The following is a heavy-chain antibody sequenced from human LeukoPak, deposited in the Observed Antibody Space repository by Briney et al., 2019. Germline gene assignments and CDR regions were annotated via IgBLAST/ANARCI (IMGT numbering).Heavy chain of an antibody. Sequence: PSETLSLTCTVSGGSISSYYWSWIRQPPGKGLEWIGEINHSGSTNYNPSLKSRVTISVDTSKNQFSLKLSSVTAADTAVYYCARERAVDSTSCLDYWGQGTLVTVSS. J-gene: IGHJ4*02. V-gene: IGHV4-34*01. CDR2: INHSGST. CDR1: GGSISSYY. CDR3: ARERAVDSTSCLDY. D-gene: IGHD2-2*01.